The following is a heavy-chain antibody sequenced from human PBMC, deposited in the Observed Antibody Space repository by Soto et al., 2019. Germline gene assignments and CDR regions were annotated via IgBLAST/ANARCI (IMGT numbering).Heavy chain of an antibody. CDR2: ISGSGGST. D-gene: IGHD6-19*01. CDR3: AKVLYSSGWYLNYYGMDV. V-gene: IGHV3-23*01. CDR1: GFTFSSYA. J-gene: IGHJ6*02. Sequence: GGSLRLSCAASGFTFSSYAMSWVRQAPGKGLEWVSAISGSGGSTYYADSVKGRFSISRDNSKNTLYLQMNSLRAEDTAVYYCAKVLYSSGWYLNYYGMDVWGQGTTVTVSS.